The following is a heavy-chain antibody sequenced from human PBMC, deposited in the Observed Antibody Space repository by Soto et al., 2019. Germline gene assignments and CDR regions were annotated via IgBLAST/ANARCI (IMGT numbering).Heavy chain of an antibody. J-gene: IGHJ5*02. CDR2: MYYSATT. V-gene: IGHV4-39*01. D-gene: IGHD3-22*01. CDR1: GGSISSSDFY. CDR3: AVVDSTGNWFDP. Sequence: QLQLQESGPGLVKPSETLSLTCTVSGGSISSSDFYWGWLRQPPGKGLDFIGSMYYSATTYYNPSLKNRIPISVDTSKNQFSLKLISVTAADTAVYYCAVVDSTGNWFDPWGQGALVTVSS.